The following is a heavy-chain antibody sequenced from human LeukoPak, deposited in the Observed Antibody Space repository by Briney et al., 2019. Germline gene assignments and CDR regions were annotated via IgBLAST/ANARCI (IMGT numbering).Heavy chain of an antibody. V-gene: IGHV4-34*01. J-gene: IGHJ1*01. CDR1: GGSFSGYY. Sequence: SETLSLTYAVYGGSFSGYYWSWIRQPPGKGLEWIGEINHSGSTNYNPSLKSRVTISVDTSKNQFSLKLSSVTAADTAVYYCASSKSLYSSSSRRYFQHWGQGTLVTVSS. D-gene: IGHD6-6*01. CDR3: ASSKSLYSSSSRRYFQH. CDR2: INHSGST.